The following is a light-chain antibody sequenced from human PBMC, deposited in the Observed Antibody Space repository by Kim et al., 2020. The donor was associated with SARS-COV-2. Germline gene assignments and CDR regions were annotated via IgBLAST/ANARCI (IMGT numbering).Light chain of an antibody. CDR1: NRGNRY. J-gene: IGKJ4*01. CDR3: QQYNNWPPLT. Sequence: SPVGDATPTARPWNRGNRYLALCQQKPGQAPRLLLYGAATSVTGVPARCSGSGSWTDYSPTIDSLQSEDYSVYYCQQYNNWPPLTFGGGTKVDIK. V-gene: IGKV3-15*01. CDR2: GAA.